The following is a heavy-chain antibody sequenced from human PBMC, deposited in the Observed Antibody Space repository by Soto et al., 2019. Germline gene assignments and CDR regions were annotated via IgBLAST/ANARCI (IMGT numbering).Heavy chain of an antibody. CDR2: IYYSGST. D-gene: IGHD6-6*01. J-gene: IGHJ6*03. V-gene: IGHV4-59*01. Sequence: PSETLSLTCTVSGGSISSYYWSWIRQPPGKGLEWIGYIYYSGSTNYNPSLKSRVTISVDTSKNQFSLKLSSVTAADTAVYYCARVQSIAARLAYYYYMDVRGKGTPVTVS. CDR1: GGSISSYY. CDR3: ARVQSIAARLAYYYYMDV.